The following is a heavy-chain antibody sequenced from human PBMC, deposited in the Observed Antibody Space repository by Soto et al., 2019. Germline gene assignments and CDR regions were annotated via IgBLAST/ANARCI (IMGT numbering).Heavy chain of an antibody. D-gene: IGHD3-10*01. J-gene: IGHJ5*02. CDR2: INHSGST. CDR3: ARGNMETYYYGSGTDWFDP. CDR1: GGSFSGYY. Sequence: QVQLQQWGAGLLKPSETLSLTCAVYGGSFSGYYWSWIRQPPGKGLEWIGEINHSGSTNYNPSLKSPVTLSVDPSKNQFSLKLSSVTAADTAVYYCARGNMETYYYGSGTDWFDPWGQGTLVTVSS. V-gene: IGHV4-34*01.